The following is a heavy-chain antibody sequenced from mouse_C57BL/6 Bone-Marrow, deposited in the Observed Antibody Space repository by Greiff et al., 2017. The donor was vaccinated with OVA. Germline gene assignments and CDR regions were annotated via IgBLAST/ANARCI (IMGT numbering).Heavy chain of an antibody. CDR3: ARYDGYSYYAMDY. CDR2: INPGSGGT. J-gene: IGHJ4*01. Sequence: LVESGAELVRPGTSVKVSCKASGYAFTNYLIEWVKQRPGQGLEWIGVINPGSGGTNYNEKFKGKATLTADKSSGTAYMQLSSLTSEDSAVYFCARYDGYSYYAMDYWGQGTSVTVSS. D-gene: IGHD2-3*01. CDR1: GYAFTNYL. V-gene: IGHV1-54*01.